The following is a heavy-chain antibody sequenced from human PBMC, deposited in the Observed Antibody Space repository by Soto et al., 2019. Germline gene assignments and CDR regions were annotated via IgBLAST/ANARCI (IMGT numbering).Heavy chain of an antibody. CDR3: ARGPRAPDYYDSSGLEYYFDY. D-gene: IGHD3-22*01. Sequence: SETLSLTCTVSGGSISSGGYYWSWIRQHPGKGLEWIGYIYYSGSTYYNPSLKSRVTISVDTSKNQFSLKLSSVTAADTAVYYCARGPRAPDYYDSSGLEYYFDYWGQGTLVTVSS. CDR2: IYYSGST. CDR1: GGSISSGGYY. J-gene: IGHJ4*02. V-gene: IGHV4-31*03.